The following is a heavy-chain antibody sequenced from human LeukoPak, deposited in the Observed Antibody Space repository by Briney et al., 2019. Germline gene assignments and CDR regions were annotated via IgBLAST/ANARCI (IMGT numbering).Heavy chain of an antibody. CDR2: VTHSGRT. D-gene: IGHD3-10*01. Sequence: SETLSLTCTVYGGSFSDYDRTWIRQPPGKGLEWIGEVTHSGRTNYNPSLESRVTISVDTSKNQFSLKLRSVTAADTAVYYCARHLWFGELYHYNWFDPWGQGTLVTVSS. V-gene: IGHV4-34*01. J-gene: IGHJ5*02. CDR1: GGSFSDYD. CDR3: ARHLWFGELYHYNWFDP.